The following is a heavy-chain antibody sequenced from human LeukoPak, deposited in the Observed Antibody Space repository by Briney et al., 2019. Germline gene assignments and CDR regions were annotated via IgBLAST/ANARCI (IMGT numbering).Heavy chain of an antibody. CDR1: GYTLSELS. CDR3: ATFLNSGYDPGLFDY. D-gene: IGHD5-12*01. J-gene: IGHJ4*02. CDR2: FDPEDGET. Sequence: ASVKVSCKVSGYTLSELSMHWVRQAPGKGLEWMGGFDPEDGETIYAQKFQGRVTMTEDTSTDTAYMELSSLRSEDTAVYYCATFLNSGYDPGLFDYWGQGTLVTVSS. V-gene: IGHV1-24*01.